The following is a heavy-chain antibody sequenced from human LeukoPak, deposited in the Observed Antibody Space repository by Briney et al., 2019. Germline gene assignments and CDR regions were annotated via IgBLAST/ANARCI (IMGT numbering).Heavy chain of an antibody. CDR3: ARGKMVRGVIFDY. Sequence: SETLSLTCAVYGGSFSGYYWSWIRQPPGKGLEWIGEINHSGSTNYNPSLKSRVTISVDTSKNQFSLKLSSVTAADTAVYYCARGKMVRGVIFDYWGQETLVTVSS. V-gene: IGHV4-34*01. J-gene: IGHJ4*02. CDR2: INHSGST. D-gene: IGHD3-10*01. CDR1: GGSFSGYY.